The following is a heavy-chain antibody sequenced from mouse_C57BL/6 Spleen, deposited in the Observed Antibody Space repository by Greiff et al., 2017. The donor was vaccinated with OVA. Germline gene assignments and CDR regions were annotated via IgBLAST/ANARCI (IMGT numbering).Heavy chain of an antibody. CDR2: ISPRSGNT. Sequence: QVQLQQSGAELARPGASVKLSCKASGYTFTSYGISWVKQRTGQGLEWIGEISPRSGNTYYNEKFKGKATLTADKSSSTAYMELRSLTSEDSAVYFCARRDYDAMDYWGQGTSVTVSS. V-gene: IGHV1-81*01. CDR1: GYTFTSYG. CDR3: ARRDYDAMDY. D-gene: IGHD1-1*02. J-gene: IGHJ4*01.